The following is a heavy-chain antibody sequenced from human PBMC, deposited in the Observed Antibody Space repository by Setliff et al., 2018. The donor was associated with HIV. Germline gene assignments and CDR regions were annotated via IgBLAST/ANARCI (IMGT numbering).Heavy chain of an antibody. Sequence: ASVKVSCKASGYTFTGYYMHWVRQAPGQGLEWMGWINPNSGDTNYAQKFQGRVTMTRGTSISTAYMELSRLRSDDTAVYYCARGQYCGGDCYSVWGQGTLVTSPQ. CDR3: ARGQYCGGDCYSV. V-gene: IGHV1-2*02. J-gene: IGHJ4*02. CDR1: GYTFTGYY. CDR2: INPNSGDT. D-gene: IGHD2-21*02.